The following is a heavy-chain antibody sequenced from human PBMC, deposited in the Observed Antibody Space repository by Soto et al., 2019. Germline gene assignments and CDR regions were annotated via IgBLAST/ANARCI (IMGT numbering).Heavy chain of an antibody. CDR3: ARFTYYYDSSGYYVFDP. CDR2: IIPIFGTA. J-gene: IGHJ5*02. CDR1: GGTFSSYA. V-gene: IGHV1-69*12. D-gene: IGHD3-22*01. Sequence: QVQLVQSGAEVKKPGSSVKVSCKASGGTFSSYAISWVRQAPGQGIEWMGGIIPIFGTANYAQKFQGRVTITADESTSTAYMELSSLRSEDTAVYYCARFTYYYDSSGYYVFDPWGQGTLVTVSS.